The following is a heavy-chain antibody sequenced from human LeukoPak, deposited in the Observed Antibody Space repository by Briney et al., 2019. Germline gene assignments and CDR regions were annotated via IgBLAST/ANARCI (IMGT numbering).Heavy chain of an antibody. CDR2: ISPLLGTT. J-gene: IGHJ4*02. Sequence: ASVKVSCKASGGTFTHDPISWLRQAPGQRLGWIGNISPLLGTTLYTQEFQGRVTITTVKSTTAIYMDLYSLTSEDTAMYYCARDRCTGSYCHHDHWGQGTLVTVSS. V-gene: IGHV1-69*08. CDR3: ARDRCTGSYCHHDH. CDR1: GGTFTHDP. D-gene: IGHD2-8*02.